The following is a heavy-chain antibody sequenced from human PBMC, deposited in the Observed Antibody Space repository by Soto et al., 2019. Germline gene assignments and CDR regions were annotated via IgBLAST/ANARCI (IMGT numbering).Heavy chain of an antibody. V-gene: IGHV3-7*03. J-gene: IGHJ4*02. CDR3: VRVGRLGGY. CDR1: GFAFVSYW. Sequence: PGGSLRLSCTASGFAFVSYWIIFFRQAPWKWLGWVGNIKEDGSGKYYVDSVKGRFSISRDNARNSLYLQMNSLRVEDTAVYYCVRVGRLGGYWGQGALVTVSS. D-gene: IGHD3-16*01. CDR2: IKEDGSGK.